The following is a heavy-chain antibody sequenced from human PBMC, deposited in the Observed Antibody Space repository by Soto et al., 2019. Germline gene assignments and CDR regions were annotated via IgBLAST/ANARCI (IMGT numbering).Heavy chain of an antibody. CDR2: IYSGGGT. D-gene: IGHD3-16*01. Sequence: EVQLVESGGGVIQPGGSLRLSCAASGFTVSSNYLSMNWVRQAPGKGLEWVSVIYSGGGTYYADSVKGRFTISRDNSKNTLYLQMSSLRAEDTAVYYCARESLGEKYGMDVWGQGTTVTVSS. V-gene: IGHV3-53*01. J-gene: IGHJ6*02. CDR3: ARESLGEKYGMDV. CDR1: GFTVSSNY.